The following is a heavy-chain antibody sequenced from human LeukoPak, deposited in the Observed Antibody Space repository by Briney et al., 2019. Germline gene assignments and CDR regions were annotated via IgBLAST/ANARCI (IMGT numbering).Heavy chain of an antibody. CDR1: GFTFSDYY. D-gene: IGHD6-13*01. Sequence: GGSLRLSCAASGFTFSDYYMYWIRQAPGKGLEWVSYISSSGSTIYYADSVKGRFTISRDNAKTSLYLQMNSLRPEDTALYYCAKRSAAGTVGYFDYWGQGTLVTVSS. J-gene: IGHJ4*02. CDR3: AKRSAAGTVGYFDY. V-gene: IGHV3-11*01. CDR2: ISSSGSTI.